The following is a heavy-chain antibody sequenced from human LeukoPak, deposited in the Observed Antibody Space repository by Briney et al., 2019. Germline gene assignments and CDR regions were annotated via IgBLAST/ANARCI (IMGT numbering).Heavy chain of an antibody. CDR3: ARDQSLPDAFDI. J-gene: IGHJ3*02. CDR2: IYHSGST. Sequence: SETLSLTCTVSGGSISSGGYYWSWIRQPPGKGLEWIGYIYHSGSTYYNPSLKSRVTISVDRSKNQFSLKLSSVTAADTAVYYCARDQSLPDAFDIWGQGTMVTVSS. CDR1: GGSISSGGYY. V-gene: IGHV4-30-2*01.